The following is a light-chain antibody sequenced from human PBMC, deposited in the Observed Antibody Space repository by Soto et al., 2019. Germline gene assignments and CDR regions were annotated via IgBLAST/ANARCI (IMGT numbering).Light chain of an antibody. CDR2: TVS. Sequence: IQMTQSPSSVSASVGDTVTLSCQTSHGVSGWLAWYQQKPGKAPTLLIYTVSNLQSGVPSRFSGSGSGTDFSLTIPHLQPEDFATYFCQQGKTFPFTFGPGTKVEVK. V-gene: IGKV1-12*01. J-gene: IGKJ3*01. CDR1: HGVSGW. CDR3: QQGKTFPFT.